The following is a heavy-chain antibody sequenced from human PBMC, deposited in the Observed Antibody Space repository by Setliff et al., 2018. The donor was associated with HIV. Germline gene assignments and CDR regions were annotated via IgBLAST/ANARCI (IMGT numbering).Heavy chain of an antibody. CDR2: IFASGST. Sequence: SETLSLTCTVSGGSFSSYHWSWIRHPAGKGLEWIGHIFASGSTKYNPSLESRVTMSVDTSRTQFSLKLRSVTAADTAVYYCARVGASGVASSMDYHYYMDVWGKGASVTVSS. CDR1: GGSFSSYH. D-gene: IGHD2-2*01. V-gene: IGHV4-4*07. J-gene: IGHJ6*03. CDR3: ARVGASGVASSMDYHYYMDV.